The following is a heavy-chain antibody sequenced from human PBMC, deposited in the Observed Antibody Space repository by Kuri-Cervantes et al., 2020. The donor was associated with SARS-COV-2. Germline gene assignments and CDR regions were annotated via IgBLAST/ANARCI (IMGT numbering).Heavy chain of an antibody. V-gene: IGHV3-21*01. Sequence: GGSLRLSCAGSGFSFSKYDMNWVRQAPGKGLEWVSSITSSSSYIYYADSVKGRLTISRDNANNSLYLQMNSLRAEDTAVYYCARVSGYYDFWSASDYYYMDVWGKGTTVPSP. CDR2: ITSSSSYI. CDR3: ARVSGYYDFWSASDYYYMDV. D-gene: IGHD3-3*01. J-gene: IGHJ6*03. CDR1: GFSFSKYD.